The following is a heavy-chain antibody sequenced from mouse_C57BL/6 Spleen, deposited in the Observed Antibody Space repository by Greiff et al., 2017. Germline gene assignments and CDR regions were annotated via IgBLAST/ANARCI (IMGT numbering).Heavy chain of an antibody. Sequence: VQLQQSGPELVKPGASVKISCKASGYSFTDYNMNWVKQSNGKSLEWIGVINPNYGTTSYNQKFKGKATLTVDQSSSTAYMQLNSLTSEGSAVYYCARSPYYGNCGGVYYAMDYWGQGTSVTVSS. V-gene: IGHV1-39*01. CDR1: GYSFTDYN. CDR3: ARSPYYGNCGGVYYAMDY. D-gene: IGHD2-10*01. J-gene: IGHJ4*01. CDR2: INPNYGTT.